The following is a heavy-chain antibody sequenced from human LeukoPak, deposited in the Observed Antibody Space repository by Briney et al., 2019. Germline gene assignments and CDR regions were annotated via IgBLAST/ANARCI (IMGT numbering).Heavy chain of an antibody. Sequence: PGGSLRLSCAASGFTFSSYAMSWVRQAPGKGLEWVSAISGSGGSTYYADSVKGRFTISRDNAKNSLYLQMNSLRAEDTAVYYCARDSNSFDFWGQGTLVTVSS. D-gene: IGHD3-3*02. CDR2: ISGSGGST. CDR1: GFTFSSYA. CDR3: ARDSNSFDF. V-gene: IGHV3-23*01. J-gene: IGHJ4*02.